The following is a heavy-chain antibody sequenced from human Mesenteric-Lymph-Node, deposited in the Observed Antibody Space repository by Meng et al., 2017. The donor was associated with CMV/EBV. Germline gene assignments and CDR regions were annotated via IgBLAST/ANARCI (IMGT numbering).Heavy chain of an antibody. CDR1: GGAFSGYY. D-gene: IGHD3-9*01. J-gene: IGHJ4*02. CDR2: INHSGST. Sequence: VQLQQWGPGLLTPSETPSVTCAVFGGAFSGYYWNWIRQSPEKGLEWIGEINHSGSTTYNPSFTSRIIISVDTSTNQISLNMSSVTAADTAVYYCARGSSYDILTGYFDYWGQGALVTVSS. V-gene: IGHV4-34*01. CDR3: ARGSSYDILTGYFDY.